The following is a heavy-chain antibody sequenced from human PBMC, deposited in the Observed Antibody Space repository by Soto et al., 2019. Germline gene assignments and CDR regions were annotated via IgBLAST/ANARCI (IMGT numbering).Heavy chain of an antibody. J-gene: IGHJ3*02. V-gene: IGHV1-24*01. D-gene: IGHD3-10*01. CDR3: ATAGEMATINDAFDI. CDR1: GYTLTELS. CDR2: FDPEDGET. Sequence: ASVKVSCKVSGYTLTELSMHWVRQAPGKGLEWMGGFDPEDGETIYAQKFQGRVTMTEDTSTDTAYMGLSSLRSEDTAVYYCATAGEMATINDAFDIWGQGTMVTVSS.